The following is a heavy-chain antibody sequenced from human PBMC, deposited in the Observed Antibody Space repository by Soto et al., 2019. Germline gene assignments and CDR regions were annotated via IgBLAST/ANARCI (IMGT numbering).Heavy chain of an antibody. Sequence: EVQLLESGVGLVQPGGYLRLSCAASGFTFSSYAMSWVREAPGKGLEWVSAISGSGGSTYYADSVKGRFTISRDNSKNTLYLQMNSLRAEDTAVYYCANHLWFGELSNWGQGTLVTVSS. J-gene: IGHJ4*02. CDR1: GFTFSSYA. V-gene: IGHV3-23*01. CDR3: ANHLWFGELSN. CDR2: ISGSGGST. D-gene: IGHD3-10*01.